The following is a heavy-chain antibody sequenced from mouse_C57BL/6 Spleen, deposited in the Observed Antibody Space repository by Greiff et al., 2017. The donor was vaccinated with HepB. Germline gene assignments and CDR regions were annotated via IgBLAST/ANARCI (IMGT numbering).Heavy chain of an antibody. Sequence: VQLQQSGAELVKPGASVKISCKASGYAFSSYWMNWVKQRPGKGLEWIGQIYPGDGDTNYNGKFKGKATLTADKSSSTAYMQLSSLTSEDSAVYFCARGRYSKDWYFDVWGTGTTVTVSS. CDR2: IYPGDGDT. CDR1: GYAFSSYW. J-gene: IGHJ1*03. D-gene: IGHD2-5*01. CDR3: ARGRYSKDWYFDV. V-gene: IGHV1-80*01.